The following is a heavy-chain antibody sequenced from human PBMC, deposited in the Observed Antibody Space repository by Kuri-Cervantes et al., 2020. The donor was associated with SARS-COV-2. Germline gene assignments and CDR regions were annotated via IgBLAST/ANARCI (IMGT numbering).Heavy chain of an antibody. D-gene: IGHD6-19*01. J-gene: IGHJ4*02. Sequence: GGSLRLSCAAAGFSVSSYGMHWVRQAPGKGLEWVAVIWYDGSNKYYADSVKGRFTISRDNSKNTLYLQVNSLRAEDTAVYYCARIPYPKGAVAGTSDCWGQGTLVTVSS. CDR3: ARIPYPKGAVAGTSDC. CDR1: GFSVSSYG. CDR2: IWYDGSNK. V-gene: IGHV3-33*08.